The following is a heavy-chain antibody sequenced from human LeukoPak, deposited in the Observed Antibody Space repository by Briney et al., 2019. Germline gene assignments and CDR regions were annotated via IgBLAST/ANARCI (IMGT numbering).Heavy chain of an antibody. CDR3: ASLGRELYAFDI. D-gene: IGHD1-26*01. V-gene: IGHV4-39*01. J-gene: IGHJ3*02. CDR2: IYYSGST. Sequence: SETLSLTCTVSGGSISSSSYYWGWIRQPPGKGLEWIGSIYYSGSTYYNPSLKSRVTISVDTSKNQFSLKLSSVTAADTAVYYCASLGRELYAFDIWGQGTMVTVSS. CDR1: GGSISSSSYY.